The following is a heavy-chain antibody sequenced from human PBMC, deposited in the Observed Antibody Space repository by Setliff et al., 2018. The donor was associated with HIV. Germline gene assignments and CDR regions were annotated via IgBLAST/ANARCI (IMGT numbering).Heavy chain of an antibody. CDR3: AREGISGSYFDY. CDR2: INPTSGDT. V-gene: IGHV1-2*06. Sequence: RASVNVSYKSSGYTLTGYYMNWVRQAPGQGLEWMGRINPTSGDTNYAQKFQGRVTMTRDTSISTAYMELSRLKSDDAAVYYCAREGISGSYFDYWGQGTLVTVSS. J-gene: IGHJ4*02. D-gene: IGHD1-26*01. CDR1: GYTLTGYY.